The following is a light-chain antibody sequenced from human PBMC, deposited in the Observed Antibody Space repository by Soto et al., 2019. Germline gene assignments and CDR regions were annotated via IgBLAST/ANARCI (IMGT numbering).Light chain of an antibody. CDR3: QQYSSSPLT. V-gene: IGKV3-20*01. Sequence: EVVLTQSPGTLSLSPWERATLSCRASQSVSSSYLAWYQQKPGQAPRLLIYGASSRATGIPDRFSGSGSGTDFTLTISRLEPEDFVVYYCQQYSSSPLTFGGGTKVDIK. J-gene: IGKJ4*01. CDR2: GAS. CDR1: QSVSSSY.